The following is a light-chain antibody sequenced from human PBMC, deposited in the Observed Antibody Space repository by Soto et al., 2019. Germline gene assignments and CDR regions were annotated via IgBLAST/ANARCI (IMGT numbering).Light chain of an antibody. CDR1: QSVSSK. CDR3: QQYNNWPWT. J-gene: IGKJ1*01. CDR2: GAS. V-gene: IGKV3-15*01. Sequence: EIVMTQSPATLSVSPGERATLSCRASQSVSSKLAWYQQKPGQAPRLLIYGASTRATGIPARFSGSGSGAEFTLTISSLQSEDFADYYCQQYNNWPWTFGQGTKVDIK.